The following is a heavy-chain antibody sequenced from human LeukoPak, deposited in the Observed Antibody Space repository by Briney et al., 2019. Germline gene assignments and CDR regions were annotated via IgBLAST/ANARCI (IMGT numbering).Heavy chain of an antibody. CDR1: GGSFSGYY. V-gene: IGHV4-34*01. D-gene: IGHD3-3*01. Sequence: SETLSLTCAVYGGSFSGYYWSWIRQPPGKGLEWIGEINHSGSTNYNPSLKSRVTISVDTSKNQFSLKLSSVTAADTAVYYCARAPYYDFWSGYPPDYWGQGTLVTVPS. CDR2: INHSGST. CDR3: ARAPYYDFWSGYPPDY. J-gene: IGHJ4*02.